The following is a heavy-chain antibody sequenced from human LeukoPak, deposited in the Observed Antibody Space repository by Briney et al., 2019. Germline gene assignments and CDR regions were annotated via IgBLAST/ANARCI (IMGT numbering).Heavy chain of an antibody. CDR1: GYTFTSYY. CDR3: ASPGYSSGWSKDAFDI. J-gene: IGHJ3*02. D-gene: IGHD6-19*01. CDR2: INPSGGST. V-gene: IGHV1-46*01. Sequence: ASVKVSCKASGYTFTSYYMHWVRQAPGQGLEWMGIINPSGGSTSYAQKFQGRVTMTRDVSTSTVYMELSSLRSEDTAVYYCASPGYSSGWSKDAFDIWGQGTMVTVSS.